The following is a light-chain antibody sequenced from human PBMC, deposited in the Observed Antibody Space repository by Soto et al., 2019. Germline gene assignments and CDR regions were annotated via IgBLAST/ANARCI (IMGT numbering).Light chain of an antibody. CDR1: SSNIGRNF. V-gene: IGLV1-51*01. CDR3: GSWDSSLSVLV. J-gene: IGLJ3*02. Sequence: QSVLTQPPSVSAAPGQGVTMSCSGTSSNIGRNFVAWYQQLPGTAPKLLFYDYTTLPYGIPGRLSATKSGTSATLAITGLHTGDATDYYCGSWDSSLSVLVFGGGTKLTV. CDR2: DYT.